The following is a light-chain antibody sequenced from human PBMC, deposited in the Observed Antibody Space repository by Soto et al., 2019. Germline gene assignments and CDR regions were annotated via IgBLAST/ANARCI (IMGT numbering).Light chain of an antibody. CDR1: VLPKQY. Sequence: SYELTQPPSVSVSPGQTARITCSGDVLPKQYAYWYRQKPGQAPVLVIYKDSERPSGIPERFSGSSSGTTVTLTISGVQAEDEADYYCQSADSSGTGVFGGGTKVTVL. V-gene: IGLV3-25*03. J-gene: IGLJ3*02. CDR2: KDS. CDR3: QSADSSGTGV.